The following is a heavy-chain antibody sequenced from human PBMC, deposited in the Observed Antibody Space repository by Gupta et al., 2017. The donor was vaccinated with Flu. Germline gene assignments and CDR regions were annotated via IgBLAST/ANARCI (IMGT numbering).Heavy chain of an antibody. CDR2: ISWNSGSI. Sequence: EVQLVESGGGLVQPGRSLRLSCAASGFTFDDYAMHWVRQAPGKGLEWVSGISWNSGSIGYADSVKGRFTISRDNAKNSLYLQMNSLRAEDTALYYCAKESRGWYNFDYWGQGTLVTVSS. J-gene: IGHJ4*02. V-gene: IGHV3-9*01. CDR1: GFTFDDYA. CDR3: AKESRGWYNFDY. D-gene: IGHD6-19*01.